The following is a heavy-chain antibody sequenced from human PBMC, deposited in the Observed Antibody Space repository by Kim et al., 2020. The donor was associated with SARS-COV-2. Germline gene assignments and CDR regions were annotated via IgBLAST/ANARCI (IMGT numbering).Heavy chain of an antibody. J-gene: IGHJ2*01. CDR1: GGTFSSYA. D-gene: IGHD6-19*01. CDR3: ARFGGAVAGTLGWYFDL. CDR2: IIPIFGTA. V-gene: IGHV1-69*13. Sequence: SVKVSCKASGGTFSSYAISWVRQAPGQGLEWMGGIIPIFGTANYAQKFQGRVTITADESTSTAYMELSSLRSEDTAVYYCARFGGAVAGTLGWYFDLWGRSTLVTVSS.